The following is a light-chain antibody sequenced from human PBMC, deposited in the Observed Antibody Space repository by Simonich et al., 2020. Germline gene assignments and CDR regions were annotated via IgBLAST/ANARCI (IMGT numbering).Light chain of an antibody. Sequence: DIQMTQSPSILSASVGDRVTIPCRASQSISSWLAWYQQKPGKAPKLLIYKASSLEMGVPSRFSGSGSGTEFTLTISSLQPDDFATYYCQQYNSYPWTFGQGTKVEIK. CDR1: QSISSW. J-gene: IGKJ1*01. V-gene: IGKV1-5*03. CDR2: KAS. CDR3: QQYNSYPWT.